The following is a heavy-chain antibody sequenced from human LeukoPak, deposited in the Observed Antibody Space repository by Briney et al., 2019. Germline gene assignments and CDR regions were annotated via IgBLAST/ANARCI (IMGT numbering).Heavy chain of an antibody. CDR1: GGSISSSSYY. CDR2: IYTSGST. Sequence: SETLSLTCTVSGGSISSSSYYWSWIRQPAGKGLEWIGRIYTSGSTNYNPSLKSRVTISVDTSKNQFSLKLSSVTAADTAVYYCARVRGVIHPWGQGTLVTVSS. V-gene: IGHV4-61*02. D-gene: IGHD3-10*01. J-gene: IGHJ5*02. CDR3: ARVRGVIHP.